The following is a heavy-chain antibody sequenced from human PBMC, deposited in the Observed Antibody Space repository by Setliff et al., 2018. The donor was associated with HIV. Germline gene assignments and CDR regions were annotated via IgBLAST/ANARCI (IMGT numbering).Heavy chain of an antibody. Sequence: NPSETLSLTCTVSGASVTSGVYYWNWLRHYPGKGLEWIGYIDYSGSAYYNPSLRSRVSLSLYTSENQFSLKMNSVTAADTALYYCATADKHGSGTSLPFDCFDMWGQGTMVTVSS. CDR2: IDYSGSA. J-gene: IGHJ3*02. D-gene: IGHD3-10*01. V-gene: IGHV4-31*03. CDR3: ATADKHGSGTSLPFDCFDM. CDR1: GASVTSGVYY.